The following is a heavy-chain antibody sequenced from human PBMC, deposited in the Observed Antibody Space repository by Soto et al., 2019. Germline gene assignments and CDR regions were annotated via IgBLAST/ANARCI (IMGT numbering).Heavy chain of an antibody. Sequence: SVKVSCKSSGGTFSSYAISWVLQAPGQGLEWMGGIIPIFGTANYAQKFQGRVTITADESTSTSFMEVSSLRSEDTAVYYCARNGTITGYSYGMDVWGQGTMVTVSS. CDR2: IIPIFGTA. J-gene: IGHJ6*02. CDR3: ARNGTITGYSYGMDV. D-gene: IGHD1-1*01. CDR1: GGTFSSYA. V-gene: IGHV1-69*13.